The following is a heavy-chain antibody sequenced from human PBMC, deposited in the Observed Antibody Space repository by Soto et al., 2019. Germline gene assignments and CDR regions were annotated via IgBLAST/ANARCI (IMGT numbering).Heavy chain of an antibody. D-gene: IGHD2-15*01. CDR2: MNPNSGNT. V-gene: IGHV1-8*01. J-gene: IGHJ6*02. Sequence: ASVKVSCKASGYTFTSYDINWVRQATGQGLEWMGWMNPNSGNTGYAQKFQGRVTMTRNTSISTAYMELSSLRSEDTAVYYCARSEEDSDYYYYGMDVWGQGTTVTVSS. CDR1: GYTFTSYD. CDR3: ARSEEDSDYYYYGMDV.